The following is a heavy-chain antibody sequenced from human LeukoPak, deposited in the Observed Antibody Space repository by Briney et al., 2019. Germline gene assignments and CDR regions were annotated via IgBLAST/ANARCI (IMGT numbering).Heavy chain of an antibody. J-gene: IGHJ4*02. Sequence: SETLSLTCAVYGGSFSGYYWSWIRQPPGKGLEWIGEINHSGSTNYSPSLKSRVTISVNTSKNQFSLKLTSVTAADTAVYYCARAGYALAPHRGTPFDYWGQGTLVTVSS. CDR1: GGSFSGYY. V-gene: IGHV4-34*01. CDR2: INHSGST. D-gene: IGHD6-6*01. CDR3: ARAGYALAPHRGTPFDY.